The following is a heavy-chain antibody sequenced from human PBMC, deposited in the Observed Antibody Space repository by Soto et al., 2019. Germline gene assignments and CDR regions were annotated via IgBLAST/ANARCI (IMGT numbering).Heavy chain of an antibody. Sequence: PSETLSLTCAVSGGSISSSNWWSWVRQPPGKGLEWIGEIYHSGSTNYNPSLKSRVTISVDKSKNQFSLKLSSVTAADTAVNYCARDRRVRGVIIEGPYYYYYYGMDVWGQGTTVTVSS. CDR1: GGSISSSNW. D-gene: IGHD3-10*01. J-gene: IGHJ6*02. CDR2: IYHSGST. V-gene: IGHV4-4*02. CDR3: ARDRRVRGVIIEGPYYYYYYGMDV.